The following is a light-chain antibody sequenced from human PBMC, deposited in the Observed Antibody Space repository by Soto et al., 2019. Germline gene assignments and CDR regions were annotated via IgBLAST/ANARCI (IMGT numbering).Light chain of an antibody. CDR3: QQYNSLWT. Sequence: DIQMTQSPSTLSASVRGTVTVTCRASQSVSGWLAWYQQKPVEAPKLLIYDASSLESGVPSRFSGSGSGTEFTPTISSLQPDDFATYYCQQYNSLWTFGQGTNVDIK. CDR1: QSVSGW. V-gene: IGKV1-5*01. CDR2: DAS. J-gene: IGKJ1*01.